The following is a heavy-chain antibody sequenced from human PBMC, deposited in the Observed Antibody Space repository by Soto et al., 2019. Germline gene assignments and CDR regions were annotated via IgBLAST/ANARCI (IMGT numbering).Heavy chain of an antibody. CDR3: VKDAATGYFDY. V-gene: IGHV3-64D*06. CDR2: ISSNGGST. J-gene: IGHJ4*02. Sequence: GGSLRLSCSASGFTSSSYAMHWVRQAPGKGLEYVSAISSNGGSTYYADSVKGRFTISRDNSKNTLYLQMSSLRAEDTAVYYCVKDAATGYFDYWGQGTLVTVSS. CDR1: GFTSSSYA. D-gene: IGHD2-15*01.